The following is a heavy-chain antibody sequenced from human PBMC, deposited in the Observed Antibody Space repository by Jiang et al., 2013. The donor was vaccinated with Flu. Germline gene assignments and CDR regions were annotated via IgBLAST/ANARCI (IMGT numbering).Heavy chain of an antibody. CDR3: ARGFLKLGFDL. CDR2: YN. V-gene: IGHV6-1*01. J-gene: IGHJ2*01. Sequence: YNEYAVSVKSRIIINPDTSKNQFYLQVNSVTPEDTAVYYCARGFLKLGFDLWGRGTLVTVSS. D-gene: IGHD2/OR15-2a*01.